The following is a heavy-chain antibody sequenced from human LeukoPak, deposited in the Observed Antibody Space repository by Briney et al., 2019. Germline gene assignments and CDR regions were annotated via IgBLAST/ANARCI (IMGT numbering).Heavy chain of an antibody. CDR3: ARDRRTSQSPLFWIY. V-gene: IGHV1-3*01. CDR2: INAGNGNT. CDR1: GYTFTSYA. Sequence: ASVKVSCKASGYTFTSYAMHWVRQAPGQRLEWMGWINAGNGNTKYSQKFQGRVTITRDTSASTAYMELSSLRSEDTAVYYCARDRRTSQSPLFWIYWGQGTLVTVSS. J-gene: IGHJ4*02. D-gene: IGHD3-3*01.